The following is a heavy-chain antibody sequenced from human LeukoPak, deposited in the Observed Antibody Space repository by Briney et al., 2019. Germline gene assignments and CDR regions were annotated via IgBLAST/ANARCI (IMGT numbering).Heavy chain of an antibody. V-gene: IGHV4-38-2*02. CDR3: ARGTVGLYYYYYMDV. D-gene: IGHD3/OR15-3a*01. J-gene: IGHJ6*03. CDR1: SYSISSGFY. CDR2: IYHSGST. Sequence: PSETLSLTCNVSSYSISSGFYWGWIRQPPGKGLEWIGSIYHSGSTYYNPSLKSRVTISVDTSKNQFSLKLSSVTAADTAVYYCARGTVGLYYYYYMDVWGKGTTVIISS.